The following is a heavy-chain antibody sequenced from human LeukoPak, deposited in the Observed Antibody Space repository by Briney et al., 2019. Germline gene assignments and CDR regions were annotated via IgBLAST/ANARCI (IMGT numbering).Heavy chain of an antibody. CDR1: GFTFRSYW. CDR2: IKQDGSEK. D-gene: IGHD1-14*01. V-gene: IGHV3-7*01. CDR3: ARDGNPFVS. Sequence: GASLRLSCAASGFTFRSYWMSWVRQPPGKWLEWVANIKQDGSEKYYVESVRGRFTISRDNAKNSVYLQMSSLRAEDTAVYYCARDGNPFVSWGQGTLVTVSS. J-gene: IGHJ5*02.